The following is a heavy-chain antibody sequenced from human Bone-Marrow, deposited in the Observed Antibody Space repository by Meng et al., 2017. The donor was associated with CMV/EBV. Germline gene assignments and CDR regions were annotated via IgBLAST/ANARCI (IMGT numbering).Heavy chain of an antibody. Sequence: SGPTLVKPTQTLTLTCTFSGFSLSTSGVGVGWIRQPPGKALEWLALIYWSDDKRYSPSLKSRLTITKDTSKNQVVLTMTNMDPVDTATYYCAHASSSWYGGYYFDYWGQGTLVTVSS. CDR2: IYWSDDK. V-gene: IGHV2-5*01. J-gene: IGHJ4*02. CDR1: GFSLSTSGVG. CDR3: AHASSSWYGGYYFDY. D-gene: IGHD6-13*01.